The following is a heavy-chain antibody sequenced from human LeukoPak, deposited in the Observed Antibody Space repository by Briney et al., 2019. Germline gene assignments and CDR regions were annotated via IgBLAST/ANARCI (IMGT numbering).Heavy chain of an antibody. D-gene: IGHD5-18*01. CDR3: ARGGYLYKRLDY. V-gene: IGHV4-34*01. CDR2: INHSGST. CDR1: GGSFSGYY. J-gene: IGHJ4*02. Sequence: SETLSLTCAVYGGSFSGYYRSWIRQPPGKGLEWIGEINHSGSTNYNPSPKSRVTISVDTSKNQFSLKLSSVTAADTAVYYCARGGYLYKRLDYWGQGTLVTVSS.